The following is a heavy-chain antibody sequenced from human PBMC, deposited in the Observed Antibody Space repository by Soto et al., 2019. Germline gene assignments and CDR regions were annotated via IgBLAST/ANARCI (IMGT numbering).Heavy chain of an antibody. Sequence: PSETLSLTCTVSGGSISSSSYYWGWIRQPPGKGLEWVGSIYYSGSTYYNPSLKSRVTISVDTSKNQFSLKLSSVTAADTAVYYCASGSSWYIEWLTYYFDYWGQGTLVTVSS. V-gene: IGHV4-39*01. CDR3: ASGSSWYIEWLTYYFDY. J-gene: IGHJ4*02. D-gene: IGHD6-13*01. CDR1: GGSISSSSYY. CDR2: IYYSGST.